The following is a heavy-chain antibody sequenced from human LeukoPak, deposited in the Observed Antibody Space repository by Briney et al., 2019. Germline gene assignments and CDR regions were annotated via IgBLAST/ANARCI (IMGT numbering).Heavy chain of an antibody. D-gene: IGHD2-2*01. CDR1: GGTFSSYA. CDR3: ARAGPYCSSTSCYAEIDY. V-gene: IGHV1-69*06. J-gene: IGHJ4*02. Sequence: AASVKVSCKASGGTFSSYAISWGRRAPGQGLEWMGGIIPIFGTANYAQKFQGRVTITADKSTSTAYMELSSLRSEDTAVYYCARAGPYCSSTSCYAEIDYWGQGTLVTVSS. CDR2: IIPIFGTA.